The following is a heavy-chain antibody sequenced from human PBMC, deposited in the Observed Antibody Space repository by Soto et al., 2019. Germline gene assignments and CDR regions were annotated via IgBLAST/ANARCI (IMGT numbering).Heavy chain of an antibody. CDR3: ARETVQQLVPWFDP. J-gene: IGHJ5*02. CDR1: GFTFSDYY. CDR2: ISSSGSTI. Sequence: PGGSLRLSCAASGFTFSDYYMSWIRQAPGKGLEWVSYISSSGSTIYYADSVKGRFTISRDNAKNSLYLQMNSLRAEDTAVYYCARETVQQLVPWFDPWGQGTLVTVSS. D-gene: IGHD6-6*01. V-gene: IGHV3-11*01.